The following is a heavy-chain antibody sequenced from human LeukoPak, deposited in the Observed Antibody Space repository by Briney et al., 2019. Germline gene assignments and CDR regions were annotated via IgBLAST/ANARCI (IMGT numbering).Heavy chain of an antibody. Sequence: PGGSLRLSCAASGFTVSSNYMNWVRQAPGKGLEWVSIIYSGGNTYYADSVKGRFTISRDNSKNILYLQMNSLRAEDTAVYYCAREKLNWGFDYWGQGTLVTVSS. CDR3: AREKLNWGFDY. J-gene: IGHJ4*02. V-gene: IGHV3-53*01. CDR1: GFTVSSNY. D-gene: IGHD3-16*01. CDR2: IYSGGNT.